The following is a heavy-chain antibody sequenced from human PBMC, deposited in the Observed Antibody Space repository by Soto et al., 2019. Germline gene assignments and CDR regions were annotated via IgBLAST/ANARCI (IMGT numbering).Heavy chain of an antibody. CDR3: ARVPSTRAGYYFDY. CDR1: GGSISSGGYY. V-gene: IGHV4-31*03. CDR2: IYYSGST. Sequence: SGTLSLTCTVSGGSISSGGYYWSWIRQHPGKGLEWIGYIYYSGSTYYNPSLKSRVTISVDTSKNQFSLKLSSVTAADTAVYYCARVPSTRAGYYFDYWGQGTLVTVSS. J-gene: IGHJ4*02. D-gene: IGHD4-17*01.